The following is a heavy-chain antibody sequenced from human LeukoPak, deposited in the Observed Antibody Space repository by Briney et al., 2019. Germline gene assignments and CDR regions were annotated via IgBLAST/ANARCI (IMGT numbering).Heavy chain of an antibody. CDR3: VRRQLAHNWFDP. CDR2: IYHSGST. V-gene: IGHV4-30-2*01. D-gene: IGHD6-13*01. Sequence: SETLSLTCAVSGGSISSGGYSWSWIRQPPGKGLEWIGYIYHSGSTYYNPSLKSRVTISVDRSKNQFSLKLSSVTAADTAVYYCVRRQLAHNWFDPWGQGTLVTVSS. J-gene: IGHJ5*02. CDR1: GGSISSGGYS.